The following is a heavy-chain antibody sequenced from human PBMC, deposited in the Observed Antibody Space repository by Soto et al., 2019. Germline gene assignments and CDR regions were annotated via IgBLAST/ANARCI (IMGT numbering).Heavy chain of an antibody. D-gene: IGHD2-2*01. CDR1: GFTFSSYE. Sequence: GGSLRLSCAASGFTFSSYEMNWVRQAPGKGLEWVSYISSSGSTIYYADSVKGRFTISRDNAKNSLYLQMNSLRAEDTAVYYCAREDIVVVPAAISYYYVMDVWGQGTTVTVSS. J-gene: IGHJ6*02. CDR3: AREDIVVVPAAISYYYVMDV. CDR2: ISSSGSTI. V-gene: IGHV3-48*03.